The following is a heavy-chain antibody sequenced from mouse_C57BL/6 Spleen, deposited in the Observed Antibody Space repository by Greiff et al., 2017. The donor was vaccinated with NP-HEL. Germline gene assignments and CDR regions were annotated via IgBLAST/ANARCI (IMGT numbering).Heavy chain of an antibody. Sequence: VQRVESGPGLVQPSQSLSITCTVSGFSLTSYGVHWVRQSPGKGLEWLGVIWRGGSTDYNAAFMSRLSITKDTSKSHVFFKMNSLQADDTAIYYCAKTLVPRYVSSPADVWGTGTTVTVSS. V-gene: IGHV2-5*01. CDR3: AKTLVPRYVSSPADV. CDR2: IWRGGST. CDR1: GFSLTSYG. D-gene: IGHD1-1*01. J-gene: IGHJ1*03.